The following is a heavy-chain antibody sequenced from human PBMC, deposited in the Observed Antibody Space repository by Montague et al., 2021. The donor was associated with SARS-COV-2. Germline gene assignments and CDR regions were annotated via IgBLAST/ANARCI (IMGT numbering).Heavy chain of an antibody. D-gene: IGHD4-17*01. V-gene: IGHV4-34*01. CDR1: GGSFSGYY. Sequence: SETLSLTCAVYGGSFSGYYWNWIRQPPGKGLEWIGEINHSGSTNYNPSLKSRVTISSETSKNQFSLKLSSVTAAETAVYYCASVPPVTTYYYYYYGMDVWAKEPRVPSP. CDR3: ASVPPVTTYYYYYYGMDV. J-gene: IGHJ6*02. CDR2: INHSGST.